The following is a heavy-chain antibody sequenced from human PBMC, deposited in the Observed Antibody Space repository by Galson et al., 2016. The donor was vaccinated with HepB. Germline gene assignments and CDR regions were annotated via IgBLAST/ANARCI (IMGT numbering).Heavy chain of an antibody. CDR2: ISAYNGNT. CDR3: ASGIVGANADFDY. D-gene: IGHD1-26*01. CDR1: GYTFTTYG. J-gene: IGHJ4*02. Sequence: SVKVSCKASGYTFTTYGINWVRQAPGQGLEWMGWISAYNGNTNYAQKVQGRVTMSTDTSTNTAYMELRSLRSDDTAVYYRASGIVGANADFDYWGQGTLVTVSS. V-gene: IGHV1-18*01.